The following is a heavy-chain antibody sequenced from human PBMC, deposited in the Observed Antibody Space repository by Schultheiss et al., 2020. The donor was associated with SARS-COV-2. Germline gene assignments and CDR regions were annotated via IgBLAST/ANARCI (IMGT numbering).Heavy chain of an antibody. CDR3: ARQWGIATNWFDP. Sequence: GGSLRLSCKGSGYSFTTYWIGWVRQMPGKGLEWMGIIYPGDSDTRYSPSFQGQVTISADKSISTAYLQWSSLKASDTAMYYCARQWGIATNWFDPWGQGTLVTVSS. J-gene: IGHJ5*02. V-gene: IGHV5-51*01. CDR1: GYSFTTYW. D-gene: IGHD6-13*01. CDR2: IYPGDSDT.